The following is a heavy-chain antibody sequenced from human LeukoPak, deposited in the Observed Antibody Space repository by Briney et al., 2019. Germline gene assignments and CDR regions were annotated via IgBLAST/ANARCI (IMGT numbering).Heavy chain of an antibody. J-gene: IGHJ5*02. D-gene: IGHD6-19*01. CDR1: GLTFSSHV. CDR3: VKGSKTTGWSP. V-gene: IGHV3-23*01. CDR2: IIASGRDT. Sequence: GGSLRLSCAASGLTFSSHVMSWVRQAPWKGLEWVSAIIASGRDTYYADSVKGRFTVSRDNSKNTLYLQLNSLRAEDTAVYYCVKGSKTTGWSPWGQGTPVTVSS.